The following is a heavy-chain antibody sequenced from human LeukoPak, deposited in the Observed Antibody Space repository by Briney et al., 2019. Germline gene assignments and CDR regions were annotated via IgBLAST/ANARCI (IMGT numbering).Heavy chain of an antibody. CDR1: GFTFSDYY. V-gene: IGHV3-11*01. D-gene: IGHD5-24*01. J-gene: IGHJ5*02. CDR3: ARLDSSGYAGTPTRDGYNYGGVDP. CDR2: ISSSGSTM. Sequence: GGSLRLSCAASGFTFSDYYMSWIRQAPGKGLEWVSYISSSGSTMYYADSVKGRFTISRDNAKNSLYLQMNSLRAEDTAVYYCARLDSSGYAGTPTRDGYNYGGVDPWGQGTLVTVSS.